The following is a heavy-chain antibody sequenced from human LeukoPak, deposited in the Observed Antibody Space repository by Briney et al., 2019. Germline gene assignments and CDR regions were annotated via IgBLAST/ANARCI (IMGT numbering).Heavy chain of an antibody. D-gene: IGHD3-10*01. Sequence: PGGSLRLSCAASGSTFNNCGMHWVRQAPGKGLEWVVFIRFDGSNKYYADSVKGRFTISRDNSKSTVYLQMNSLRAEDTAVYYCAKDYSKTSYYGSGTYYRPNWFDPWGQGTLVTVSS. J-gene: IGHJ5*02. CDR2: IRFDGSNK. CDR1: GSTFNNCG. CDR3: AKDYSKTSYYGSGTYYRPNWFDP. V-gene: IGHV3-30*02.